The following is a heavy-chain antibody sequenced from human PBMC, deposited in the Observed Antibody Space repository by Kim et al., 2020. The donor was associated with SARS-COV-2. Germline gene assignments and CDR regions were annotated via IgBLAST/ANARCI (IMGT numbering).Heavy chain of an antibody. D-gene: IGHD3-3*01. J-gene: IGHJ5*02. CDR3: AGAARPQQGLLGDFWSGYYYNWFDH. V-gene: IGHV3-30-3*01. Sequence: GGSLRLSCAASGFTFSSYAMHWVRQAPGKGLEWVAVISYDGSNKYYADSVKGRFTISRDNSKNTLYLQMNSLRAEDTAVYYCAGAARPQQGLLGDFWSGYYYNWFDHWGQGTLVTVSS. CDR1: GFTFSSYA. CDR2: ISYDGSNK.